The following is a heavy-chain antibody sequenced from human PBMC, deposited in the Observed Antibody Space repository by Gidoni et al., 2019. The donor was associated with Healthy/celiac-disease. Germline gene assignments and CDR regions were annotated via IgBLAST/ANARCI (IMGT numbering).Heavy chain of an antibody. Sequence: QVQLQESGPGLVKPSQTLSLTCTVSGGSISSGDYSWSWIRQPPGKGLEWIGYIYYSGSTHYNPSLKSRVTISVDTSKNQFSLKLSSVTAADTAVYYCARGDYYGSGSNDGNYYGMDVWGQGTTVTVSS. CDR2: IYYSGST. CDR1: GGSISSGDYS. D-gene: IGHD3-10*01. J-gene: IGHJ6*02. V-gene: IGHV4-30-4*01. CDR3: ARGDYYGSGSNDGNYYGMDV.